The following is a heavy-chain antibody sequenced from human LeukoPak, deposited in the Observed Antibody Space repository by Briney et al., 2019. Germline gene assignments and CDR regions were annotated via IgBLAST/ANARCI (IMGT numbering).Heavy chain of an antibody. V-gene: IGHV3-30-3*01. CDR3: ARDEGVVTDGGLDC. J-gene: IGHJ4*02. Sequence: GGSLRLSCAASGFTFSSYAMHWVRQAPGKGREWVAVISYDGSNKYYADSVKGRFTISRDNSKNTLYLQMNSLRAEDTAVYYCARDEGVVTDGGLDCWGQGTLVTVSS. CDR2: ISYDGSNK. CDR1: GFTFSSYA. D-gene: IGHD3-3*01.